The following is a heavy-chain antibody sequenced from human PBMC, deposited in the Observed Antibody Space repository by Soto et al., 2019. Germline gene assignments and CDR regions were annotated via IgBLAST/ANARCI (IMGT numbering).Heavy chain of an antibody. J-gene: IGHJ4*02. CDR1: GFTFSNFA. D-gene: IGHD6-19*01. Sequence: EVQLLESGGGLVQPGGSLRLSCAASGFTFSNFAMSWVRQAPGKGLEWVSAISGSGTSTYDADSVKSRFSISRDNSKNTLYLQMNSLRAEDTAVYYCAKDRKSGSGWYWDYWGQGTLVTVSS. CDR3: AKDRKSGSGWYWDY. V-gene: IGHV3-23*01. CDR2: ISGSGTST.